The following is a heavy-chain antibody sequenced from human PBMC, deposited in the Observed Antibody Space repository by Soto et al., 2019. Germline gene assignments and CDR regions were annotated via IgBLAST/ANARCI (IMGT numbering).Heavy chain of an antibody. J-gene: IGHJ6*02. Sequence: QVQLVESGGGVVQPGRSLRLSCAASGFTFSSHAMYWVRQAPGKGLEWVAVISYDGSNKYYADSVKGRFTISRDNSNNTLYLQMNSLRAEDTAVYYCARDRQLWYYYDGMDVWGQGTTVTVSS. CDR2: ISYDGSNK. V-gene: IGHV3-30-3*01. D-gene: IGHD6-6*01. CDR3: ARDRQLWYYYDGMDV. CDR1: GFTFSSHA.